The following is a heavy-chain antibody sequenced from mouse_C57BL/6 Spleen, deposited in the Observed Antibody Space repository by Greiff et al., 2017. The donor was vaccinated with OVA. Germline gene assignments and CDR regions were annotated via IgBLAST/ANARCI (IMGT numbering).Heavy chain of an antibody. Sequence: QVQLQQSGAELARPGASVKLSCKASGYTFTSYGISWVKQRTGQGLEWIGEIYPRRGNTYYNEKFKGKATLTADKSSSTAYMELRSLTSEDSAVYFCARFTTVVAPFDYWGQGTTLTVSS. CDR2: IYPRRGNT. CDR3: ARFTTVVAPFDY. D-gene: IGHD1-1*01. V-gene: IGHV1-81*01. CDR1: GYTFTSYG. J-gene: IGHJ2*01.